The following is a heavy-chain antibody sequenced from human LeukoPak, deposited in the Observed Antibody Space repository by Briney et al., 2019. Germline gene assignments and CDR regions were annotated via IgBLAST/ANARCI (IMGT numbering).Heavy chain of an antibody. CDR1: GFTFSSYA. D-gene: IGHD5/OR15-5a*01. V-gene: IGHV3-23*01. CDR3: AKAMSYYYYYYGMDV. CDR2: ISGSGGST. Sequence: PGGSLRLSCAASGFTFSSYAMSWVCQAPGKGLEWVSAISGSGGSTYYADSVKGRFTISRDNSKNTLYLQMNSLRAEDTAVYYCAKAMSYYYYYYGMDVWGQGTTVTVSS. J-gene: IGHJ6*02.